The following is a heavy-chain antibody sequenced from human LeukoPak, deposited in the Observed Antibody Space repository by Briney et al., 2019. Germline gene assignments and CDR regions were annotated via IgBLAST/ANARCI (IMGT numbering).Heavy chain of an antibody. V-gene: IGHV4-39*07. CDR3: ARDRGYYDSSGPIDY. J-gene: IGHJ4*02. D-gene: IGHD3-22*01. Sequence: PSETLSLTCTVSGGSISSSSYYWGWIRQPPGKGLEWIGSIYYSGSTYYNPSLKSRVTISVDTSKNQFSLKLSSVTAADTAVYYCARDRGYYDSSGPIDYWGQGTLVTVSS. CDR1: GGSISSSSYY. CDR2: IYYSGST.